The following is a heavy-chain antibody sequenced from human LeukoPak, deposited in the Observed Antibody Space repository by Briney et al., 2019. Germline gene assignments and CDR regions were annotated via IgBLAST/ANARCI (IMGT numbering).Heavy chain of an antibody. CDR1: GGSISSGGYY. CDR2: IYYSGST. V-gene: IGHV4-30-4*08. J-gene: IGHJ4*02. CDR3: ARGPDYYDSSGYYFDY. D-gene: IGHD3-22*01. Sequence: SQTLSLTCTVSGGSISSGGYYWSWIRQHPGKGLEWIGYIYYSGSTYYNPSLKSRVIISVDTSKNQFSLKLSSVTAADTAVYYCARGPDYYDSSGYYFDYWGQGTLVTVSS.